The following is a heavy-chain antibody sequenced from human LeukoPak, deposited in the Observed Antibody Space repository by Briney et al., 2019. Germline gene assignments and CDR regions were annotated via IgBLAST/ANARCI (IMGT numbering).Heavy chain of an antibody. CDR3: ARDFYFGGYSGYDPSGFDY. J-gene: IGHJ4*02. Sequence: SETLSLTCTVSGGSISSYYWSWIRQPPGKGLEWIGYIYYSGSTNYNPSLKSRVTISVDTSKNQFSLKLSSVTAADTAVYYCARDFYFGGYSGYDPSGFDYWGQGTLVTVSS. V-gene: IGHV4-59*01. CDR2: IYYSGST. CDR1: GGSISSYY. D-gene: IGHD5-12*01.